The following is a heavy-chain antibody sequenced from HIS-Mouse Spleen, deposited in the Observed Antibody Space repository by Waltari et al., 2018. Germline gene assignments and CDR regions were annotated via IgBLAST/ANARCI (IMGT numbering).Heavy chain of an antibody. CDR1: GFPFSSYG. Sequence: QVQLVESGGGVVQPGRSLSLSCAASGFPFSSYGMLRVRQAPGKGLEWVAVISYDGSNKYYADSVKGRFTISRDNSKNTLYLQMNSLRAEDTAVYYCAKDRLYDSSGYYFDAFDIWGQGTMVTVSS. CDR3: AKDRLYDSSGYYFDAFDI. V-gene: IGHV3-30*18. CDR2: ISYDGSNK. J-gene: IGHJ3*02. D-gene: IGHD3-22*01.